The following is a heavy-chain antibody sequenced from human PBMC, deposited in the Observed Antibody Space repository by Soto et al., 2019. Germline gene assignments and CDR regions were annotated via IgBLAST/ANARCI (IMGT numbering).Heavy chain of an antibody. J-gene: IGHJ4*02. CDR1: GFTFNSYP. Sequence: EVQLVESGGALVQPGGSLRLSCAASGFTFNSYPMNWVRQAPGKGLEWVSYISESSSTIYYADSVKGRFTISRDNAKNSLYLQMNSLRAEDTAVYYCAIFKPIVYNWGQGTLVTVSS. D-gene: IGHD3-16*02. CDR3: AIFKPIVYN. CDR2: ISESSSTI. V-gene: IGHV3-48*01.